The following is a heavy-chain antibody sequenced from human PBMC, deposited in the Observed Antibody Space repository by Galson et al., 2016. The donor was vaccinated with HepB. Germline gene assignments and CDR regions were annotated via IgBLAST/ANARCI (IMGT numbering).Heavy chain of an antibody. Sequence: TLSLTCTVSGDSISSGDYFWSWIRQPPGKGLEWIGYIYYTGSTYYTPSLKSRVTISVDTSRNQFSLRLSSVTAADTAVYYCARETPGYRGYEFFVYWGPGALVTVSS. CDR3: ARETPGYRGYEFFVY. CDR2: IYYTGST. V-gene: IGHV4-30-4*01. D-gene: IGHD5-12*01. CDR1: GDSISSGDYF. J-gene: IGHJ4*02.